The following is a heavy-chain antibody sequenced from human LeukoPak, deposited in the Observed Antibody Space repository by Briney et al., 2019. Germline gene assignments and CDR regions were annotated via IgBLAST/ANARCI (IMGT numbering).Heavy chain of an antibody. CDR1: GGFVSSGSYY. Sequence: SETLSLTCTVSGGFVSSGSYYWAWIRQPPGKGLEWIGSIYYSGGTSYNPSLKSRVTISVDTSKNQFSLKLSSVTAADTAVYYCARQNGVYSSSWYSGPFDYWGQGTLVTVSS. CDR3: ARQNGVYSSSWYSGPFDY. CDR2: IYYSGGT. V-gene: IGHV4-39*01. D-gene: IGHD6-13*01. J-gene: IGHJ4*02.